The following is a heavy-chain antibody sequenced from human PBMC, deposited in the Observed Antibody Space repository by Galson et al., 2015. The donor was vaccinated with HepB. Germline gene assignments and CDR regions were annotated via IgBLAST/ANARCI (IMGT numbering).Heavy chain of an antibody. CDR3: ARVRAEWELLPVDAFDI. J-gene: IGHJ3*02. Sequence: SVKVSCKASGYTFTSYGISWVRQAPGQGLEWMGWISAYNGNTNYAQKLQGRVTMTTGTSTSTAYMELRSLRSDDTAVYYCARVRAEWELLPVDAFDIWGQGTMVTVSS. CDR1: GYTFTSYG. CDR2: ISAYNGNT. D-gene: IGHD1-26*01. V-gene: IGHV1-18*01.